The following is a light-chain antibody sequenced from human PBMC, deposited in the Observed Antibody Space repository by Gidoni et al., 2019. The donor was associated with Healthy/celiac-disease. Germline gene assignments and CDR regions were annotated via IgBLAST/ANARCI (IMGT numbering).Light chain of an antibody. J-gene: IGKJ1*01. CDR1: QCISSW. Sequence: DIHMTQSPSTLSASVGDRVTITCRASQCISSWLAWYQQKPGKAPKLLIYKASSLESGVPSRFSGSGSGTEFTRTIGRLQPDDFATYYCQQYNSYSWTFGQGTKVEIK. CDR2: KAS. CDR3: QQYNSYSWT. V-gene: IGKV1-5*03.